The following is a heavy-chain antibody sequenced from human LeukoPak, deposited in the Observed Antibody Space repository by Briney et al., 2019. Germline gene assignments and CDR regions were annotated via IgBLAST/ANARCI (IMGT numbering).Heavy chain of an antibody. V-gene: IGHV4-34*01. CDR1: GGSFSGYY. CDR3: ARLWRPTVNFDY. Sequence: PSETLSLTCAVYGGSFSGYYWGWIRQPPGKGLEWIGTIYYSGSTYYNPSLKSRVTISVDTSKDQFSLKLSSVTAADTAVYYCARLWRPTVNFDYWGQGTLVTVSS. D-gene: IGHD3-3*01. CDR2: IYYSGST. J-gene: IGHJ4*02.